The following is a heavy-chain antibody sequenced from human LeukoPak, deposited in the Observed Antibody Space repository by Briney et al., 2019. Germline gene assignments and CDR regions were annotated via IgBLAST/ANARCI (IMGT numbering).Heavy chain of an antibody. D-gene: IGHD2-15*01. CDR3: AKRDTAMVLLVVVAATTPYGTDV. CDR1: GFTFSNAW. J-gene: IGHJ6*02. CDR2: IKSKTDGGTT. V-gene: IGHV3-15*01. Sequence: GGSLRLSCAASGFTFSNAWMSWVRQAPGKGLEWVGRIKSKTDGGTTDYAAPVKGRFTISRDDSKNTLYLQMNSLRAEDTAVYYCAKRDTAMVLLVVVAATTPYGTDVWGQGTTVTVSS.